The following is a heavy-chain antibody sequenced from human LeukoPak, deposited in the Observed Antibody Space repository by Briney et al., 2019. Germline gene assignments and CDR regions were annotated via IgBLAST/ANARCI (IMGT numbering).Heavy chain of an antibody. D-gene: IGHD3-22*01. CDR3: ARGMNYYDSSGNFDY. CDR1: GGSISSSSYY. V-gene: IGHV4-39*01. J-gene: IGHJ4*02. Sequence: SETLSLTCTVSGGSISSSSYYWGWIRQPPGKGLEGIGSIYYSGSTYYNPSLKSRVTISVDTSKNQFSLKLSSVTAADTAVYYCARGMNYYDSSGNFDYWGQGTLVTVSS. CDR2: IYYSGST.